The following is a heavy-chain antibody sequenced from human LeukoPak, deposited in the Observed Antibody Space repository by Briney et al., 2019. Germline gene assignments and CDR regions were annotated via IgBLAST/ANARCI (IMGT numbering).Heavy chain of an antibody. Sequence: PGGSLRLSCAASEFTFSNYWMSWVRQAPGKGLEWVANINQDGSKKYYVDSVKGRFAISRDNTKNSLHLQMSSLRAEDTAVYYCVREWVDWGLGYNWFDRWGQGTPATVSS. V-gene: IGHV3-7*01. D-gene: IGHD7-27*01. CDR2: INQDGSKK. CDR3: VREWVDWGLGYNWFDR. CDR1: EFTFSNYW. J-gene: IGHJ5*02.